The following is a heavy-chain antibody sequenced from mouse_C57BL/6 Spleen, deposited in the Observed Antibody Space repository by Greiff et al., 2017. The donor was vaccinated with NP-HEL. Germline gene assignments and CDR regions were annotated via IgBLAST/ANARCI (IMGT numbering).Heavy chain of an antibody. D-gene: IGHD1-1*01. CDR1: GYTFTSYT. Sequence: QVQLQQSGAELARPGASVKMSCKASGYTFTSYTMHWVKQRPGQGLEWIGYINPSSGYTKYNQKFKDKATLTADKSSSTAYMQLSSLTSEDSAVYYCARSGERYDCDEAMDYWGQGTSVTVSS. J-gene: IGHJ4*01. CDR3: ARSGERYDCDEAMDY. V-gene: IGHV1-4*01. CDR2: INPSSGYT.